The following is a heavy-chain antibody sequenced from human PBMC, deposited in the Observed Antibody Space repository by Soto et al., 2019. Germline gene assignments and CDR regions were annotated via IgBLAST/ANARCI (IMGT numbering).Heavy chain of an antibody. CDR2: INWNGGST. CDR1: GFTCDDYG. J-gene: IGHJ3*02. V-gene: IGHV3-20*04. Sequence: GGSLRLSCAASGFTCDDYGMSWVRQAPGKGLEWVSGINWNGGSTGYADSVKGRFTISRDNAKNSLYLQMNSLRAEDTALYYCARRRYYYDSSGYQSDNDAFDIWGQGTMVTVSS. D-gene: IGHD3-22*01. CDR3: ARRRYYYDSSGYQSDNDAFDI.